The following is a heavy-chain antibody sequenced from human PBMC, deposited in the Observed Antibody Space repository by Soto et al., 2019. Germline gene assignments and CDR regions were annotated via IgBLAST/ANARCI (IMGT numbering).Heavy chain of an antibody. CDR3: AILSKCFCSYNRDV. J-gene: IGHJ6*03. D-gene: IGHD3-16*01. V-gene: IGHV1-3*01. CDR1: GYTFTSYA. Sequence: QVQLVQAGAEVKKQGASVKVSCKASGYTFTSYAMHWVRQAPGQRLEWMGWINAGNGNTKYSQKFQGRVTITRDTYVSPAYMELSSLRSEDTAFEYCAILSKCFCSYNRDVGGKGTKVTVSS. CDR2: INAGNGNT.